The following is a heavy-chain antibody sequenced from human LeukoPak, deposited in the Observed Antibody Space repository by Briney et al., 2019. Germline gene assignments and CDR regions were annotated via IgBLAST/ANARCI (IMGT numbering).Heavy chain of an antibody. CDR3: AGSQDCGGDCQSPFDY. Sequence: WASVKVSCKASGGTFSSYAISWVRQAPGQGLEWMGGIIPIFGTANYAQKFQDRVTITTDESTSTAYMELSSLRSEDTAVYYCAGSQDCGGDCQSPFDYWGQGALVTVSS. J-gene: IGHJ4*02. D-gene: IGHD2-21*02. V-gene: IGHV1-69*05. CDR2: IIPIFGTA. CDR1: GGTFSSYA.